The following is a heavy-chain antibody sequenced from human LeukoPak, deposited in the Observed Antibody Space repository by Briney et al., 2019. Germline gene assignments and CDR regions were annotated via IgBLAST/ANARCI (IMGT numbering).Heavy chain of an antibody. J-gene: IGHJ4*02. Sequence: PGGSLRLSCTASGFTFSDYWMTWVRQAPGKGLEWVANIKQGGSAKYYVDSVKGRFTISRDNAKNSLYLQMDSLRVEDTATYYCARWRGSTSERSDYWGQGTLVTVSS. CDR3: ARWRGSTSERSDY. D-gene: IGHD2-2*01. V-gene: IGHV3-7*01. CDR1: GFTFSDYW. CDR2: IKQGGSAK.